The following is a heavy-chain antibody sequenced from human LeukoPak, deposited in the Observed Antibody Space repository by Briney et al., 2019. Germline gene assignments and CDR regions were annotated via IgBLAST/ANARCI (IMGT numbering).Heavy chain of an antibody. CDR1: GGSISSYY. D-gene: IGHD2-2*02. CDR2: IYYSGST. Sequence: PSETLSLTCTVSGGSISSYYWSWIRQPPGKGLEWIGYIYYSGSTNYNPSLKSRVTISVDTSKNQFSLKLSSVTAADTAVYYCARLDLERPSLNTCSSTSCYKVAFDIWGQGTMVTVSS. V-gene: IGHV4-59*01. CDR3: ARLDLERPSLNTCSSTSCYKVAFDI. J-gene: IGHJ3*02.